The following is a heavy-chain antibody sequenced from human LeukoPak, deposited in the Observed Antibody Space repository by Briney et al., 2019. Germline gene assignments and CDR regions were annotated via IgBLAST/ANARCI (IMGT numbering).Heavy chain of an antibody. V-gene: IGHV1-18*01. CDR1: GYTFTSYG. CDR2: ISAYNGNT. J-gene: IGHJ6*03. CDR3: ASGMVCAKDYYYYYYMDV. Sequence: ASVKVSCKASGYTFTSYGISWVRQAPGQGLEWMGWISAYNGNTNYAQKLQGRVTMTTDTSTSTAYMELRSLRSDDTAVYYCASGMVCAKDYYYYYYMDVWGKGTTVTVSS. D-gene: IGHD2-8*01.